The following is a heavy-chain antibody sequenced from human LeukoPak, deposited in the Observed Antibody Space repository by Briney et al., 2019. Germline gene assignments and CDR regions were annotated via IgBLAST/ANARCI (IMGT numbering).Heavy chain of an antibody. CDR2: ISSSSSYI. Sequence: GGSLRLSCAASGYTFSSYSMNWVRDARGKGLEWGSSISSSSSYIYYADSAKGRFTISRDNAKNSLYLQMNSLRAEDTAVYYCAREHNGYNPIDWGQGTLVTVSS. J-gene: IGHJ4*02. D-gene: IGHD5-24*01. CDR3: AREHNGYNPID. V-gene: IGHV3-21*01. CDR1: GYTFSSYS.